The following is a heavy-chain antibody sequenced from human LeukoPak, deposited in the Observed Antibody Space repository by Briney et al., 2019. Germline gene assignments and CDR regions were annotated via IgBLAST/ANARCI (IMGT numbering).Heavy chain of an antibody. D-gene: IGHD1-14*01. J-gene: IGHJ6*02. V-gene: IGHV1-69*04. Sequence: GASVKVSCKASGGTFSSYAISWVRQAPGQGLEWMGRIIPILGIANYAQKFQGRVTITADKSTSTAYMELSSLRSEDTAVYYCARGGRPRKVYYYYYGMDVWGQGTTVTVSS. CDR3: ARGGRPRKVYYYYYGMDV. CDR2: IIPILGIA. CDR1: GGTFSSYA.